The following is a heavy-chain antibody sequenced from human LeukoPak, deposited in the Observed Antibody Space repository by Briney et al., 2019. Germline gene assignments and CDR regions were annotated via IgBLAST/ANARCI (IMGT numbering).Heavy chain of an antibody. D-gene: IGHD2-2*01. CDR2: IIPIFGIA. J-gene: IGHJ4*02. Sequence: SVKVSCKASGGTFSSYAISWVRQAPGQGLEWMGRIIPIFGIANYAQKFQGRVTITADKSTSTAYMELSSLRSEDTAVYYCARDIGGDCSSTSCSHWGQGTLVTVSS. CDR3: ARDIGGDCSSTSCSH. CDR1: GGTFSSYA. V-gene: IGHV1-69*04.